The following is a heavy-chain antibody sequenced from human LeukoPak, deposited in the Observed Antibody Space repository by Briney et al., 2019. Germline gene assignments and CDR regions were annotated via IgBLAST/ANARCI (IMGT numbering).Heavy chain of an antibody. CDR3: ASSGWLLDHFDY. J-gene: IGHJ4*02. Sequence: GGSLRLSCAASGFAFSTYTMHWVRQAPGKGLEWVAVISKDGSNKDYADSVKGRFTISRDNAKNSLYLQMNSLRAEDTAVYYCASSGWLLDHFDYWGQGTLVTVSS. CDR2: ISKDGSNK. CDR1: GFAFSTYT. V-gene: IGHV3-30*04. D-gene: IGHD3-9*01.